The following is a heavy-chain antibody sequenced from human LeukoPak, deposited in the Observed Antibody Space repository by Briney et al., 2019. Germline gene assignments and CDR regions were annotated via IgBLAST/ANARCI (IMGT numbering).Heavy chain of an antibody. CDR3: ARDGVYYDSSGYYYDGYFQH. D-gene: IGHD3-22*01. Sequence: SETLSLTCTFSGGSISSYYWSWIRQPPGKGLEWIGYIYYSGSTNYNPSLKSRVTISVDTSKNQFSLKLSSVTAADTAVYYCARDGVYYDSSGYYYDGYFQHWGQGTLVTVSS. J-gene: IGHJ1*01. V-gene: IGHV4-59*01. CDR1: GGSISSYY. CDR2: IYYSGST.